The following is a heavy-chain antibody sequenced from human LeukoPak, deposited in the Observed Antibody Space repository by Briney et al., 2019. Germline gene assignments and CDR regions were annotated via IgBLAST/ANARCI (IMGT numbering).Heavy chain of an antibody. CDR2: INHSGST. CDR1: GGSISSGTYY. Sequence: SGTLSLTCTVSGGSISSGTYYWAWIRQPPGKGLEWIGEINHSGSTNYNPSLKSRVTISVDTSKNQFSLKLSSVTAADTAVFYCARDVRGSSGRYYYYYMDVWGKGTTVTVSS. V-gene: IGHV4-39*07. D-gene: IGHD3-22*01. J-gene: IGHJ6*03. CDR3: ARDVRGSSGRYYYYYMDV.